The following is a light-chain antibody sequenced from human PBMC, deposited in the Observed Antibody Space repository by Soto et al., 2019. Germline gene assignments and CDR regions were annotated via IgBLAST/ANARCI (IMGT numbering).Light chain of an antibody. J-gene: IGKJ5*01. CDR2: DAS. Sequence: DIQMTQSPSSLSASVGDRVTITCRASQDISNYLNWYQQIPGKAPKLLIYDASNLARGVPSRFSGTRSGTHFTFDITSLQPEDVATYYCQQSDRLTLTFGQGTRLEI. CDR3: QQSDRLTLT. CDR1: QDISNY. V-gene: IGKV1-33*01.